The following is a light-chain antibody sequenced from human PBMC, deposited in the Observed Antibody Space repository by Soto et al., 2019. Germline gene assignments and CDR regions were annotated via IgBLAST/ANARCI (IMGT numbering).Light chain of an antibody. CDR1: PSVTNY. CDR2: GAF. J-gene: IGKJ5*01. Sequence: EIVLTQPPPTLSLSPGDGRTLSCRASPSVTNYLAWYQQRPGQAPRLLIYGAFNRATGIPARFSGSGSGTDFTLTISSLEPEDSAVYYCQQRNVWHPVTFGQGTRLE. CDR3: QQRNVWHPVT. V-gene: IGKV3D-11*02.